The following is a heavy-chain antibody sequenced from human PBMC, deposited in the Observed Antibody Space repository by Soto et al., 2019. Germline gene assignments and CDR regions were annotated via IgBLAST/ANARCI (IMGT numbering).Heavy chain of an antibody. CDR2: ISGSGCNT. D-gene: IGHD1-26*01. J-gene: IGHJ6*02. CDR1: GFTFSSYA. V-gene: IGHV3-23*01. CDR3: AKDGGSGSYEVYYYGMDV. Sequence: GGSLRLSCAASGFTFSSYAMSWVRQAPGKGLEWVSAISGSGCNTYYADSVKGRFTISRDNSKNTLYLQMNSLRAEDTAVYYCAKDGGSGSYEVYYYGMDVWGQGTTVTVSS.